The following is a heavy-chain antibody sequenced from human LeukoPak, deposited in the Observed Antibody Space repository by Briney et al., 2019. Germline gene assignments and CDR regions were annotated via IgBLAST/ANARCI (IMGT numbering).Heavy chain of an antibody. CDR1: GGSISSSSYY. Sequence: SETLSLTCTVSGGSISSSSYYWGWIRQPPGKGLEWIGGIYYSGSTYYNPSLKSRVTISVDTSKNQFSLKLSSVTAADTAVYYCATRIAAAGTGWFDPWGQGTLVTVSS. J-gene: IGHJ5*02. CDR3: ATRIAAAGTGWFDP. CDR2: IYYSGST. D-gene: IGHD6-13*01. V-gene: IGHV4-39*07.